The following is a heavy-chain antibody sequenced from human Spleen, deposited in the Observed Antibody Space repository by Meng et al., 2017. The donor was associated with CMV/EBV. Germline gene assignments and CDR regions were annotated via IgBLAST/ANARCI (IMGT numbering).Heavy chain of an antibody. CDR1: EFTFSSYS. CDR2: ISGSGRDT. Sequence: GGSLRLSCAASEFTFSSYSMNWVRQAPGKGLEWVSSISGSGRDTYYADSVKGRFTISRDNSKTSVYLQMNSLRGEDTAVYYCAKGQGDFWSGYGEHDYWGQGTLVTVSS. D-gene: IGHD3-3*01. CDR3: AKGQGDFWSGYGEHDY. V-gene: IGHV3-23*01. J-gene: IGHJ4*02.